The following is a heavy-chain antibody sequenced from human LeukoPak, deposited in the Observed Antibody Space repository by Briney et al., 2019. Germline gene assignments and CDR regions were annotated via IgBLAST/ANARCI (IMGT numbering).Heavy chain of an antibody. CDR1: GGSFSGYY. V-gene: IGHV4-34*01. Sequence: SETLSLTCAVYGGSFSGYYWSWIRQPPGKGLEWIGEINHSGSTNYNPSLKSRVTISVDTSKNQFSLKLSSVTAADTAVYYCARAHPGFQDYWGQGTLVTVSS. CDR3: ARAHPGFQDY. CDR2: INHSGST. D-gene: IGHD2/OR15-2a*01. J-gene: IGHJ4*02.